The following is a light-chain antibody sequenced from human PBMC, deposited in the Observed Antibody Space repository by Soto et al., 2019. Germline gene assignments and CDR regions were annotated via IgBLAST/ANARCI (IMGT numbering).Light chain of an antibody. J-gene: IGKJ5*01. CDR2: GAF. Sequence: EIVLTQSPATLSLSPGERATLSCRASPSVANFVAWYQQKPGQAPRLLIYGAFHRATGIPARFSGSGSGTDFTLTIRSLEPEDAAGYYGQQRNIWPPDTFGHGTRLETK. CDR3: QQRNIWPPDT. V-gene: IGKV3-11*01. CDR1: PSVANF.